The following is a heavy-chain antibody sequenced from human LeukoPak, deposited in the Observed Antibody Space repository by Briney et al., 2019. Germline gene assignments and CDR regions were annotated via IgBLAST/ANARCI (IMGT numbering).Heavy chain of an antibody. Sequence: SQTLSLTCTVSGGSISSGDYYWIWIRQPPGKGLEWIGYIYYSGSTNYNPSLKSRVTISVATSKNQFSLKLSSVTAADTAVYYCAREGPPPYYYSMDVWGKGTTVTVSS. CDR3: AREGPPPYYYSMDV. CDR1: GGSISSGDYY. CDR2: IYYSGST. V-gene: IGHV4-30-4*08. J-gene: IGHJ6*03.